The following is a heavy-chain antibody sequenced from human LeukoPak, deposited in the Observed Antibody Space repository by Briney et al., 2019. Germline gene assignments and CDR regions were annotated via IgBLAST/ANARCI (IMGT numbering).Heavy chain of an antibody. V-gene: IGHV4-61*02. D-gene: IGHD2-15*01. CDR1: GGSISSGSYY. J-gene: IGHJ4*02. Sequence: SETLSLTWTVSGGSISSGSYYWSWIRQPAGKGLKWIGRIYTSGSTNYNPSLKSRVTMSIDTSKNQFSLRLSSVTAADTAVYYCAREDPLVAARGLDYWGQGTLVTVSS. CDR2: IYTSGST. CDR3: AREDPLVAARGLDY.